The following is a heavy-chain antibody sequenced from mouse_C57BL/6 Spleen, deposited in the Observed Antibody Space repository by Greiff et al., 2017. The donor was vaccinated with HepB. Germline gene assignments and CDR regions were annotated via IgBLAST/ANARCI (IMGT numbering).Heavy chain of an antibody. J-gene: IGHJ4*01. CDR3: EGYGSSYEDYYAMDY. V-gene: IGHV3-6*01. CDR2: ISYDGSN. CDR1: GYSITSGYY. D-gene: IGHD1-1*01. Sequence: VQLQQSGPGLVKPSQSLSLTCSVTGYSITSGYYWNWIRQFPGNKLEWMGYISYDGSNNYNPSLKNRISITRDPSKNQFFLKLNSVTTEDTATYYCEGYGSSYEDYYAMDYWGQGTSVTVSS.